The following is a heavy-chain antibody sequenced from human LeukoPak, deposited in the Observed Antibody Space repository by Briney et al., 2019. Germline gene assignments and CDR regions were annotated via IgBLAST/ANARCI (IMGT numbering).Heavy chain of an antibody. V-gene: IGHV1-46*01. CDR3: AREWGSRRITPDY. CDR2: INPSGGST. J-gene: IGHJ4*02. D-gene: IGHD3-10*01. Sequence: ASVKVSCKASGYTFTSYYMHWVRRAPGQGLEWMGIINPSGGSTSYAQKFQGRVTMTRDMSTSTVYMELSSLRSEDTAVYYCAREWGSRRITPDYWGQGTLVTVSS. CDR1: GYTFTSYY.